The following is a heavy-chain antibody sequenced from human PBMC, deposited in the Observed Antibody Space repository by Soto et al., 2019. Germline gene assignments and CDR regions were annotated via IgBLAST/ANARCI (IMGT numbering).Heavy chain of an antibody. CDR3: VRPLYGGYCTDSVCYTYQY. CDR2: IFPGGTDDPET. CDR1: GYTFSTSW. V-gene: IGHV5-51*01. Sequence: PGESLKISCQGSGYTFSTSWIAWVRQMPGKGLEWMGIIFPGGTDDPETRYSPSFRGQVTLSVDKSINTAYLQWSNLKASDTAIYFCVRPLYGGYCTDSVCYTYQYWGQGTRVTVSS. J-gene: IGHJ4*02. D-gene: IGHD2-8*01.